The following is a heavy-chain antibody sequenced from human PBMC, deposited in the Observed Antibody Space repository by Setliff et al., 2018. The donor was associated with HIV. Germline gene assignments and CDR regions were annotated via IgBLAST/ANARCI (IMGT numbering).Heavy chain of an antibody. D-gene: IGHD3-10*01. CDR1: GYTFTTYG. V-gene: IGHV1-18*04. CDR3: SRSGVPPYYYYGMDV. J-gene: IGHJ6*02. CDR2: INSYNGNT. Sequence: ASVKVSCKASGYTFTTYGVNWVRQAPGQGLEWMGRINSYNGNTKFAQKFQGRVTMTTDTSTTTAFMELRSLKADDPGIYYCSRSGVPPYYYYGMDVWGQGTTVTVSS.